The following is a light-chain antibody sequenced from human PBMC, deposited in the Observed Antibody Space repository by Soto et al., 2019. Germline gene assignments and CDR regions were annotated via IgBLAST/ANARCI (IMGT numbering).Light chain of an antibody. Sequence: EIVMTQSPATLSVSPGERATLSCRASQSVSSNLAWYQQKPGQAPRLLIYGASTRATGIPARFSGGGSGTEFTLTISSLQSEDFAVYYCQQYSNWPWTFGQWTKVEIK. V-gene: IGKV3-15*01. J-gene: IGKJ1*01. CDR3: QQYSNWPWT. CDR2: GAS. CDR1: QSVSSN.